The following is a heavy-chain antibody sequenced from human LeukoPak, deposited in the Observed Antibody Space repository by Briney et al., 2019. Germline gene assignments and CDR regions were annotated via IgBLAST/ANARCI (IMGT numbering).Heavy chain of an antibody. J-gene: IGHJ4*02. V-gene: IGHV3-21*01. Sequence: KSGGSLRLSCAASGFAISTSSLNWFRQPPGKGLEWVSSITRDGSIYYADSLTGRFSISRDNAKNSLYLQMISLRAEGTAVYYCARADYGDYGVDYWGQGTLVTVSS. CDR2: ITRDGSI. D-gene: IGHD4-17*01. CDR1: GFAISTSS. CDR3: ARADYGDYGVDY.